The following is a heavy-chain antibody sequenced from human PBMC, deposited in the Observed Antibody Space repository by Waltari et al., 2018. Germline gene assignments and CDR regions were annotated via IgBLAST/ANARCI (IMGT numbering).Heavy chain of an antibody. D-gene: IGHD1-20*01. CDR3: ATSSTYNWNDGGWFDP. V-gene: IGHV1-24*01. Sequence: QVQLVQSGAEVKKPGASVKVSCKVSGYTLTELSMHWVRQAPGKGLEWMGGFDPEDGETIYEQKFQGRVTMTEDTSTDTAYMELSSLRSEDTAVYYCATSSTYNWNDGGWFDPWGQGTLVTVSS. CDR1: GYTLTELS. CDR2: FDPEDGET. J-gene: IGHJ5*02.